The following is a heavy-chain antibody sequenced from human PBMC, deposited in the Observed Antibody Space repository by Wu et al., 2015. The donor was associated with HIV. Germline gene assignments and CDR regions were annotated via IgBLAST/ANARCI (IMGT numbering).Heavy chain of an antibody. CDR1: GSSINTYY. CDR2: IYTGGST. V-gene: IGHV4-4*07. CDR3: ARGNGGFGYYQVYYFDY. Sequence: QVQLQESGPGLIEPSETLSLTCTVSGSSINTYYWSWIRQPAGKGLEWIGRIYTGGSTNYNPSLKSRVTMSVDTSTKQFSLDLSSVTAADTAIYYCARGNGGFGYYQVYYFDYWGQGMLVTVSS. J-gene: IGHJ4*02. D-gene: IGHD3-22*01.